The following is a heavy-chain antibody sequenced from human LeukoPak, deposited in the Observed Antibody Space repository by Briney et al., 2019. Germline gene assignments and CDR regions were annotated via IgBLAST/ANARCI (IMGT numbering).Heavy chain of an antibody. Sequence: ASVKLSCKVSVYTLTELSMHWVRQAPGKGPEWMGGFDPEDGETIYAQKFQGRVTMTEDTSTDTAYMELSSLRSEDTAVYYCATDLRHYYDSSGYYLFDYWGRGTLVTVSS. J-gene: IGHJ4*02. CDR1: VYTLTELS. CDR3: ATDLRHYYDSSGYYLFDY. CDR2: FDPEDGET. V-gene: IGHV1-24*01. D-gene: IGHD3-22*01.